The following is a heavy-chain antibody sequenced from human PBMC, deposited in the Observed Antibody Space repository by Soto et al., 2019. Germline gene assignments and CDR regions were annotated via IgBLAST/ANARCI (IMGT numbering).Heavy chain of an antibody. CDR2: INHSGST. V-gene: IGHV4-34*01. CDR1: GGSFSGYY. D-gene: IGHD2-15*01. CDR3: ARSRKNIVVVVAATSWFDP. J-gene: IGHJ5*02. Sequence: QVQLQQWGAGLLKPSETLSLTCAVYGGSFSGYYWSWIRQPPGKGLEWIGEINHSGSTNYNPSLKSRVTISVDTPKNQFSLKLSSVTAADTAVYYCARSRKNIVVVVAATSWFDPWGQGTLVTVSS.